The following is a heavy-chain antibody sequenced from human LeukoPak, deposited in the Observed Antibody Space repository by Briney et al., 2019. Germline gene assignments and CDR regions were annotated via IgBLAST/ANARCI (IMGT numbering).Heavy chain of an antibody. CDR3: ARESAYDSSLDY. CDR1: GGSISSYY. J-gene: IGHJ4*02. D-gene: IGHD5-12*01. CDR2: IYSSGTT. V-gene: IGHV4-4*07. Sequence: SETLSLTCTVSGGSISSYYWNWLRQPAGKGLEWIGHIYSSGTTNYSPSLKSRVTISVDKSKNHLSLKLSSVTAADTAVYYCARESAYDSSLDYWGQGTLVTVSS.